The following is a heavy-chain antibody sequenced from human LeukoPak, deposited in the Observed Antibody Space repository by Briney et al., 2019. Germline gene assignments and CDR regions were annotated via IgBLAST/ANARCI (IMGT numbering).Heavy chain of an antibody. Sequence: SETLSLTCTVSGGSISSGVYYWSWIRQHPGKGLEWIGYIYYSGGTYYNPSLKSRVTISVDTSKNQFSLKLSSVTAADTAVYYCARGSLWFGELPNYFDYWGQGTLVTVSS. V-gene: IGHV4-31*03. CDR3: ARGSLWFGELPNYFDY. CDR1: GGSISSGVYY. J-gene: IGHJ4*02. D-gene: IGHD3-10*01. CDR2: IYYSGGT.